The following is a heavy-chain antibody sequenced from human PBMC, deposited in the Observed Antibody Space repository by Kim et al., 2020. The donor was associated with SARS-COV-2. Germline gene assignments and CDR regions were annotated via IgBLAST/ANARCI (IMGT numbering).Heavy chain of an antibody. D-gene: IGHD2-21*02. Sequence: VKGRFTISRDDSKNPLYLQMNSRKAEDTAVYYCASELGDYFAGVCYSRVWGQGTTVTVSS. CDR3: ASELGDYFAGVCYSRV. J-gene: IGHJ6*02. V-gene: IGHV3-15*01.